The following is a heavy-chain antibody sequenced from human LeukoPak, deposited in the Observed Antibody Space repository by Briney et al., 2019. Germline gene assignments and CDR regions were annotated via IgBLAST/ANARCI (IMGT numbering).Heavy chain of an antibody. Sequence: GGTLRLSCAASGFTFSSYGMSWVRQAPGKGLEWVSAISGSGGSTYYADSVKGRFTISRDNSKNTLYLQMNSLRAEDTAVYYCASYIVATDYWGQGTLVTVSS. CDR3: ASYIVATDY. J-gene: IGHJ4*02. V-gene: IGHV3-23*01. CDR2: ISGSGGST. D-gene: IGHD5-12*01. CDR1: GFTFSSYG.